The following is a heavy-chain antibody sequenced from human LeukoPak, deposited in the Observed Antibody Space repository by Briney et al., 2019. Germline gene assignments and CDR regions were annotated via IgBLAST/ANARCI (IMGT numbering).Heavy chain of an antibody. CDR3: ARGGVIVGFDYFDY. J-gene: IGHJ4*02. CDR1: GGSFSDYY. Sequence: SETLSLTCAVYGGSFSDYYWNWIRRPPGKGLEWIGEINHSGSTNYNPSLKSRVTISVDTSKNQFSLKLSSVTAADTAVYYCARGGVIVGFDYFDYWGQGTLVTVSS. D-gene: IGHD3-16*02. V-gene: IGHV4-34*01. CDR2: INHSGST.